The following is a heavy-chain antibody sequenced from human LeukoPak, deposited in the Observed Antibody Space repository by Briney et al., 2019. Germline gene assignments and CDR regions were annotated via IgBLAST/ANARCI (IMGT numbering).Heavy chain of an antibody. CDR2: INQDGSEK. V-gene: IGHV3-7*01. D-gene: IGHD3-16*01. CDR3: ATYTHWVAGDV. Sequence: GGSLRLSCAASGFTFSDSWMCWVRQAPGKGLECVANINQDGSEKDYVYSVKGRFTISRDNARNSLYLQMGSLRAEDTAVYYCATYTHWVAGDVWGQGTTVTVSS. CDR1: GFTFSDSW. J-gene: IGHJ6*02.